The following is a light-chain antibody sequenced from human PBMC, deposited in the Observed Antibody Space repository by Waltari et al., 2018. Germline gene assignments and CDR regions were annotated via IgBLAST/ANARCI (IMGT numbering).Light chain of an antibody. V-gene: IGKV1-17*02. J-gene: IGKJ2*03. CDR3: LHYDSAPYS. Sequence: RVTITCRASQGITKYLNWYQQKPGKTPTRLIYDASTLQSGVPSRFSGSGSGTVFTLTISNLQPEDVATYYCLHYDSAPYSFGQGTKVEI. CDR2: DAS. CDR1: QGITKY.